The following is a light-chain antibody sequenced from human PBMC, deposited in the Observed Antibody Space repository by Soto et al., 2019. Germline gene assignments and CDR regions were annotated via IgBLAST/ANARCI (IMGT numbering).Light chain of an antibody. Sequence: QSALTQPASVSGSPGQSITIPCTGTSSDVGGYNFVSWYQQYPGKAPKLMIYDVTNRPSGVSNRFSASKSGNTASLTISGLQAEDEANYYCSSYTSSSTLVVFGGWTKLTVL. CDR1: SSDVGGYNF. CDR3: SSYTSSSTLVV. V-gene: IGLV2-14*01. CDR2: DVT. J-gene: IGLJ2*01.